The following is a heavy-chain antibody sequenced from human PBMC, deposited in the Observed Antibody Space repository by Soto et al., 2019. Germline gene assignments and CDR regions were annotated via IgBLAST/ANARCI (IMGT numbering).Heavy chain of an antibody. CDR1: GVSISTYH. CDR3: ARDEYGYGDAYES. V-gene: IGHV4-4*07. D-gene: IGHD5-12*01. CDR2: MHTSGST. Sequence: QVQLQESGPGPVKPSETLSLTCIVSGVSISTYHWNWIRQPAGKGLEWIGRMHTSGSTNYNPSLKSRVSMSVDTSKNHFSLKVSSVTAADTAVYYCARDEYGYGDAYESWGQGTLVTVSS. J-gene: IGHJ5*02.